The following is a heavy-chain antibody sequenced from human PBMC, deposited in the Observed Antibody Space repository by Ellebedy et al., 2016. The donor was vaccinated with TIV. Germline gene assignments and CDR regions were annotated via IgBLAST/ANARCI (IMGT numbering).Heavy chain of an antibody. Sequence: GESLKISCAASGFTFSTYSMNWVRQAPGKGLEWVANMRQDGSQINYGDSVKGRFTLSRDNARDSLYLQMDSLKVEDTAVYYCARDFGHSGYDLLDYWGQGTLVTVSS. D-gene: IGHD5-12*01. CDR1: GFTFSTYS. CDR2: MRQDGSQI. CDR3: ARDFGHSGYDLLDY. V-gene: IGHV3-7*01. J-gene: IGHJ4*02.